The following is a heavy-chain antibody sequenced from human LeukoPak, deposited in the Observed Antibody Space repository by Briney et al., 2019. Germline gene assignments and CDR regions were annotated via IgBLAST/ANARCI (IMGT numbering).Heavy chain of an antibody. Sequence: ASVRVSCKASGYTFTSYAMHWVRQAPGQRLEWMGWINAGNGNTKYSQEFQGRVTITRDTFASTAYMELSSLRSEDMAVYYCARSIRGYSYVLDYWGQGTLVTVSS. J-gene: IGHJ4*02. CDR1: GYTFTSYA. CDR2: INAGNGNT. D-gene: IGHD5-18*01. CDR3: ARSIRGYSYVLDY. V-gene: IGHV1-3*03.